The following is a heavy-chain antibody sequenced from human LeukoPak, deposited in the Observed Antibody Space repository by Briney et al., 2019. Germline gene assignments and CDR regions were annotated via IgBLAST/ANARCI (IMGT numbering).Heavy chain of an antibody. CDR1: GYTFTSYD. Sequence: ASVKVSCKASGYTFTSYDINWVRQATGQGLEWMGWMNPNSGNTGYAQKFQGRVTMTRNTSISTAYMELSSLRSEDTAVYYCARVLAYCGGDCYSQFDYWGQGTLVTVSS. J-gene: IGHJ4*02. V-gene: IGHV1-8*01. CDR2: MNPNSGNT. D-gene: IGHD2-21*02. CDR3: ARVLAYCGGDCYSQFDY.